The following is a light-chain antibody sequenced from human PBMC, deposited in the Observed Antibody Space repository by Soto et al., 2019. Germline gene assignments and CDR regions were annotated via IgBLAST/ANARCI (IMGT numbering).Light chain of an antibody. Sequence: QSALTQPPSASGSPGQSVAISCTGTSSDVGGYNYVSWYQQHPDKAPKLLIFGVTNRPSGVSDRFSGSKSGNTASLTISALQAEDEADYYCTSYTSVTIVVFGGGTKLTVL. CDR1: SSDVGGYNY. CDR3: TSYTSVTIVV. CDR2: GVT. V-gene: IGLV2-14*01. J-gene: IGLJ2*01.